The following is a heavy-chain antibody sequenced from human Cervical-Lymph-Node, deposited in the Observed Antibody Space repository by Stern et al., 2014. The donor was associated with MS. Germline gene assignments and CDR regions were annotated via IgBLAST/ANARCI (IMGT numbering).Heavy chain of an antibody. D-gene: IGHD6-6*01. V-gene: IGHV3-30*04. CDR1: GFTFSSYA. CDR2: ISYGGSDK. Sequence: VHLVESGGGVVQPGRSLRLSCAASGFTFSSYAMHWVRQAPGKGLEWVAVISYGGSDKFYADSVKGRFTISRDNSKNTLYLQMNSLRPEDTAVYYCARDWPSSGFRPDWYFDLWGSGTLVTVSS. CDR3: ARDWPSSGFRPDWYFDL. J-gene: IGHJ2*01.